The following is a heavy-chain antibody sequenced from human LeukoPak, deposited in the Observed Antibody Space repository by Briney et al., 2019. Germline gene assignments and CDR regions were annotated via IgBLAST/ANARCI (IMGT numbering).Heavy chain of an antibody. CDR2: IYYSGST. CDR3: ARQGGGNRNGMDV. J-gene: IGHJ6*02. V-gene: IGHV4-39*07. D-gene: IGHD4-23*01. CDR1: GGSISYSNYY. Sequence: SETLSLTCTVSGGSISYSNYYWGWIRQPPGKGLEWIGSIYYSGSTNYNPSLKSRVTISVDTSKNQFSLKLSSVTAADTAVYYCARQGGGNRNGMDVWGQGTTVTVSS.